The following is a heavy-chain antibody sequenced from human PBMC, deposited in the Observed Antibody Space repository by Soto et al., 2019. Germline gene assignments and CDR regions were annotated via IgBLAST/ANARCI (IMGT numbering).Heavy chain of an antibody. CDR3: VKDAELLASDY. CDR2: ISSNGGST. D-gene: IGHD1-26*01. CDR1: GGTCINLA. Sequence: GGSLRLSWTAVGGTCINLAMHWVRQAPGKGLEYASAISSNGGSTYYADSVKGRFTISRDNSKNTLYLQMSSLRAEDTALYYCVKDAELLASDYWGQGTLVPVSS. J-gene: IGHJ4*02. V-gene: IGHV3-64D*08.